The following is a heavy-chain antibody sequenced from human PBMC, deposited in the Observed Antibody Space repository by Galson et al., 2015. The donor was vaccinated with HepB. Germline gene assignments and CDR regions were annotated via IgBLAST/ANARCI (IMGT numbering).Heavy chain of an antibody. CDR2: IYSGGST. CDR3: ARDSPGQQQLPDGGMDV. J-gene: IGHJ6*02. Sequence: SLRLSCAASGFTVSSNYMSWVRQASGKGLEWVSVIYSGGSTYYADSVKGRFTISRDNSKNTLYLQMNSLRAEDTAVYYCARDSPGQQQLPDGGMDVWGQGTTVTVSS. CDR1: GFTVSSNY. V-gene: IGHV3-66*01. D-gene: IGHD6-13*01.